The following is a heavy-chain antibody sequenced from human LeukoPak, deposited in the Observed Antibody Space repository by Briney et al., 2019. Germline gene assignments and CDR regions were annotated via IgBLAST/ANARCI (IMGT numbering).Heavy chain of an antibody. CDR2: IYTSGST. CDR3: ARDCSGGSCYSGYYYYYMDV. J-gene: IGHJ6*03. D-gene: IGHD2-15*01. Sequence: PSETLSLTCTVSGGSISSYYWSWIRQPAGKGLEWIGRIYTSGSTNYNPSLKSRVTISVDKSKNQFSLKLSPVTAADTAVYYCARDCSGGSCYSGYYYYYMDVWGKGTTVTVSS. CDR1: GGSISSYY. V-gene: IGHV4-4*07.